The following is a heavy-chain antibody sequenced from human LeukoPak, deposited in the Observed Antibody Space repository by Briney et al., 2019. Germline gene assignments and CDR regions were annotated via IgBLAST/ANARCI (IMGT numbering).Heavy chain of an antibody. CDR3: ARRVVMPLYYYYYYYMDV. D-gene: IGHD3-3*01. CDR2: MYYSGST. V-gene: IGHV4-39*07. Sequence: SETLSLTCSVSGGSISSSRHYWGWIRQPPGKGLQWIGSMYYSGSTYYNPSLKSRVTISVDRSKNQFSLKLSSVTAADTAVYYCARRVVMPLYYYYYYYMDVWGKGTTVTVSS. J-gene: IGHJ6*03. CDR1: GGSISSSRHY.